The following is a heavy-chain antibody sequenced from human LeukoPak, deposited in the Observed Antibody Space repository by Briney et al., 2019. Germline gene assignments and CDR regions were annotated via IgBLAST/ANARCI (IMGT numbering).Heavy chain of an antibody. CDR2: ITGRSDKT. Sequence: GGSLRLSCAASGFNFNKYDMTWARQAPGKGLERVSTITGRSDKTYYTDSVKGRFVTSRDNSKGTLYLQMNSLRAEDTALYYCAKGGWLDDLGQGALVTVSS. D-gene: IGHD6-19*01. V-gene: IGHV3-23*01. J-gene: IGHJ4*02. CDR3: AKGGWLDD. CDR1: GFNFNKYD.